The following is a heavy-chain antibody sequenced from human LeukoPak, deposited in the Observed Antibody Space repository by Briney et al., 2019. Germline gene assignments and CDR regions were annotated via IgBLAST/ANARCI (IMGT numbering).Heavy chain of an antibody. CDR1: GDSISSGGYY. J-gene: IGHJ3*02. D-gene: IGHD6-19*01. CDR2: IYTSGRT. Sequence: SQTLSLTCTVSGDSISSGGYYWSWIWQPAGKGLEWIGRIYTSGRTNYNPSPKSRVTISVDTSKNQFSLKLSSVTAADTAVYYCARDREFSGLYGNDAFDSWGQGTMVTVSS. CDR3: ARDREFSGLYGNDAFDS. V-gene: IGHV4-61*02.